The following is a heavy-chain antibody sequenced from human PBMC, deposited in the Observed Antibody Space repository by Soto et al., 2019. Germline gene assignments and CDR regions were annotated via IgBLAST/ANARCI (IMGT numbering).Heavy chain of an antibody. D-gene: IGHD3-3*01. CDR3: ARAIYDCWCGADYYYYGMDV. J-gene: IGHJ6*02. CDR2: IYYSGST. V-gene: IGHV4-59*01. Sequence: QVQLQESGPGLVKPSETLSLTCTVSGGSISSYYRSWIRQPPGKGLEWIGYIYYSGSTNYNPSLKSRVTISVDTSTNQFSLMLSSVTAAETAVYYCARAIYDCWCGADYYYYGMDVWGQGTTLTVSS. CDR1: GGSISSYY.